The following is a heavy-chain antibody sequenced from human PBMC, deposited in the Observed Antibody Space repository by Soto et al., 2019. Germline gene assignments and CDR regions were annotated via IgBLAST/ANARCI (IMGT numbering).Heavy chain of an antibody. CDR2: ISSSSSYI. Sequence: EVQLVESGGGLVKPGGSLRLSCAASGFTFSSYNMNWVRQAPGKGLEWVSSISSSSSYIYYADSVKGRFTISRDNAKNAMHLQKNGLSAEDTAVYYCARSGPILTGYYRYYYYGMDVWGQGTTVTVSS. CDR3: ARSGPILTGYYRYYYYGMDV. V-gene: IGHV3-21*01. D-gene: IGHD3-9*01. J-gene: IGHJ6*02. CDR1: GFTFSSYN.